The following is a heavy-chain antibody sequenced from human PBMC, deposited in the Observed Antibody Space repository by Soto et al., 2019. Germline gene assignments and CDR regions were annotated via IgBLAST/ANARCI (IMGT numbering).Heavy chain of an antibody. CDR1: GDSISSTHW. CDR3: XXXXXXXVVTLLPIPT. V-gene: IGHV4-4*02. CDR2: VYHSRST. J-gene: IGHJ5*02. D-gene: IGHD2-21*01. Sequence: QVYLHQSGPGLVKPSGTLSLTCAVSGDSISSTHWWTWVRQTPGKGLEWIGDVYHSRSTSYNPSXXXXXXXXXXXXXXXXXXXXXXXXXXXXXXXXXXXXXXXXVVTLLPIPTWGQGTLVSVSS.